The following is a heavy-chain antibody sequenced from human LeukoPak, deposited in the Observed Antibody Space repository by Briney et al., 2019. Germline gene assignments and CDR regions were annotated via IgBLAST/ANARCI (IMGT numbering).Heavy chain of an antibody. J-gene: IGHJ4*02. CDR3: ASHNSGNYSPYYYDS. D-gene: IGHD3-10*01. V-gene: IGHV4-30-2*01. CDR1: GGSINSGGYS. CDR2: MYHSGST. Sequence: SETLSLTCAVSGGSINSGGYSWSWIRQPPGKGLEWIGYMYHSGSTYYNPSLKSRVTISMDRSRNQFSLRLSSVTAADTAVYFCASHNSGNYSPYYYDSWGQGTLVTVSS.